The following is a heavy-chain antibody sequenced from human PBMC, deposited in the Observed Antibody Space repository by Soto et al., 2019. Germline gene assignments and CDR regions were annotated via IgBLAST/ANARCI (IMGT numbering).Heavy chain of an antibody. CDR3: ARIRSGYGFYWFDP. J-gene: IGHJ5*02. V-gene: IGHV1-18*01. Sequence: ASVKVSCKASGYTFTSYGISWVRQAPGQGLEWMGWISAYNGNTNYAQKLQGRVTMTTDTSTSTAYMELRSLRSDDTAVYYCARIRSGYGFYWFDPWGQGTLVTVSS. CDR1: GYTFTSYG. CDR2: ISAYNGNT. D-gene: IGHD5-12*01.